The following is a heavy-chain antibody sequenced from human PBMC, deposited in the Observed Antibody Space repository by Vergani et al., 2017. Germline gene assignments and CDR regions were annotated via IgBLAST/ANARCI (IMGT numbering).Heavy chain of an antibody. CDR1: GFTFDDYT. J-gene: IGHJ6*03. D-gene: IGHD3-10*01. Sequence: EVQLVESGGVVVQPGGSLRLSCAASGFTFDDYTMHWVRLAPGKGLEWVSLISWDGGSTYYADSVKGRFTISRDNAKNSLYLQMNSLRAEDTAVYYCARDDSPFFTMVRGGNMDVWGKGTTVTVSS. V-gene: IGHV3-43*01. CDR2: ISWDGGST. CDR3: ARDDSPFFTMVRGGNMDV.